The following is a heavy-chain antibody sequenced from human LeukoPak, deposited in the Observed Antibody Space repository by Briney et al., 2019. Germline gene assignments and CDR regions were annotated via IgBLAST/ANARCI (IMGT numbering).Heavy chain of an antibody. Sequence: GASVKVSCKASGYTFTSYGISWVRQAPGQGLEWMGWISAYNGNTNYAQKFQGRVTMTRDTSISTAYMELSRLRSDDTAVYYCARDQDYVWGSYRYGDGNWFDPWGQGTLVTVSS. CDR1: GYTFTSYG. D-gene: IGHD3-16*02. V-gene: IGHV1-18*01. J-gene: IGHJ5*02. CDR3: ARDQDYVWGSYRYGDGNWFDP. CDR2: ISAYNGNT.